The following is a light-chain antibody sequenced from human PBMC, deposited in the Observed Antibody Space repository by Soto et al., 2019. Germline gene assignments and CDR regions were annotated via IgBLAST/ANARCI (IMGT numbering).Light chain of an antibody. J-gene: IGLJ2*01. Sequence: QSVLTQPPSASGTPGQRVTISCYGSSSNIGSNYVYWYQQLPGTAPKLLIYRNNQRPSGVPDRFSGSKSGTSASLAISGLRSEDEADYYCAAWVDSLSVVVFGGGTKLTVL. V-gene: IGLV1-47*01. CDR1: SSNIGSNY. CDR3: AAWVDSLSVVV. CDR2: RNN.